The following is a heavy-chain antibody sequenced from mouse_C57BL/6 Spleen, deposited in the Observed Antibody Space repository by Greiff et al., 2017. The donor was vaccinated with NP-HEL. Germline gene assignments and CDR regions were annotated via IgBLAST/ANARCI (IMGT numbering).Heavy chain of an antibody. J-gene: IGHJ4*01. CDR1: GYSITSGYY. Sequence: EVQLQESGPGLVKPSQSLSLTCSVTGYSITSGYYWNWIRQFPGNKLEWMGYISYDGSNNYNPSLKNRISITRDTSKNQFFLKLNSVTTEDTATYYCARDYGYSYYYAMDYWGQGTSVTVSS. V-gene: IGHV3-6*01. D-gene: IGHD2-2*01. CDR2: ISYDGSN. CDR3: ARDYGYSYYYAMDY.